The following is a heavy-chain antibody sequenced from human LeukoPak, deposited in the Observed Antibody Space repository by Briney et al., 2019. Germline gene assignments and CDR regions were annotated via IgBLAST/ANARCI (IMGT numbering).Heavy chain of an antibody. J-gene: IGHJ6*02. CDR1: GYTFTSYD. V-gene: IGHV1-8*01. CDR2: MNPNSGNT. D-gene: IGHD6-6*01. Sequence: ASVKVSCTASGYTFTSYDINWVRQATGQGLEWMGWMNPNSGNTGYAQKFQGRVTITRNTSISTAYMELSSLRSEDTAVYYCAREEGRIAARLFLPGGYYYYGMDVWGQGTTVTVSS. CDR3: AREEGRIAARLFLPGGYYYYGMDV.